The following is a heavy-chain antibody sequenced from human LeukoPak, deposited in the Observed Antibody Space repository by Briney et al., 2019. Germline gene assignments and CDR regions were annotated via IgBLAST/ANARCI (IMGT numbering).Heavy chain of an antibody. D-gene: IGHD1-26*01. CDR1: GLTFSSSW. Sequence: GGSLRLSCAVSGLTFSSSWMDWVRQAPGKGPEWVASIKKDGSQKYYVDSVKGRFTISRDNAQNSLYLQMSSLRVEDTAIYSCARVGWELLNLHFDPWGQGTLVTVSS. CDR2: IKKDGSQK. J-gene: IGHJ5*02. V-gene: IGHV3-7*03. CDR3: ARVGWELLNLHFDP.